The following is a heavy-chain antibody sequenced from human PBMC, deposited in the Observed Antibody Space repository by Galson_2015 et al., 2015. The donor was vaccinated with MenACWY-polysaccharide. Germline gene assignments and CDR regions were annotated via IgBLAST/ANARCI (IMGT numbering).Heavy chain of an antibody. CDR2: IYYSGST. CDR3: ARRSGSGSAFDY. Sequence: LSLTCTVSGGSISSSSYYWGWIRQPPGKGLEWIGSIYYSGSTYYNPSPKSRVTISVDTSKNQFSLKLSSVTAADTAVYYCARRSGSGSAFDYWGQGTLVTVSS. CDR1: GGSISSSSYY. J-gene: IGHJ4*02. D-gene: IGHD3-10*01. V-gene: IGHV4-39*01.